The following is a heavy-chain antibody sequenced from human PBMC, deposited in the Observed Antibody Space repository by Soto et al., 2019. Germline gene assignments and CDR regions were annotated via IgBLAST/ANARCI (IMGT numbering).Heavy chain of an antibody. V-gene: IGHV3-7*01. D-gene: IGHD3-3*01. Sequence: EVQLVESGGGLVQPGGSLRLSCAASGFAVSSFWMSWVRQAPGKGLERVANIKRDGSEKYYVDSVKGRFTISRDNAKNSLYMQMNSLRAEDTAVYYCARDYDFWSGSNSCFDYWGQGTLVTVSS. J-gene: IGHJ4*02. CDR3: ARDYDFWSGSNSCFDY. CDR1: GFAVSSFW. CDR2: IKRDGSEK.